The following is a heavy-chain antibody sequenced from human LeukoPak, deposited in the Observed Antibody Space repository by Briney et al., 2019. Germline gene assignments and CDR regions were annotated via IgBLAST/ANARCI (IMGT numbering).Heavy chain of an antibody. V-gene: IGHV3-66*01. Sequence: GGSLRLSCAASRFTVSSNYMSWVRQAPGKGLEWVSVIYSGGSTYYADSVKGRFTISRDNSKNTLYLQMNSLRAEDTAVYYCARDSSLWFGESSYYYYGMDVWGQGTTVTVSS. D-gene: IGHD3-10*01. CDR3: ARDSSLWFGESSYYYYGMDV. J-gene: IGHJ6*02. CDR1: RFTVSSNY. CDR2: IYSGGST.